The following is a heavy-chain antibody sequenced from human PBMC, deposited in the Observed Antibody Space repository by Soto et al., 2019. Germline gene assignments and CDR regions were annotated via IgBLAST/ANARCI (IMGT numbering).Heavy chain of an antibody. Sequence: QVQLVESVGGVVQPGRSLRLSCAASGFTFSSYGMHWVRQAPGKGLEWVAVIWYDGSNKYYADSVKGRFTISRDNSKNTLYLQMNSLRAEDTAVYYCARGKRGDYYFDYWGQGTLVTVSS. J-gene: IGHJ4*02. V-gene: IGHV3-33*01. CDR1: GFTFSSYG. CDR2: IWYDGSNK. D-gene: IGHD2-21*02. CDR3: ARGKRGDYYFDY.